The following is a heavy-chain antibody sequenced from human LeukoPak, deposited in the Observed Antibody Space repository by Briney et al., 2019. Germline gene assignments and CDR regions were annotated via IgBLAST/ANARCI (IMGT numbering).Heavy chain of an antibody. Sequence: GGSLRLSCAASGFTFSDYYMNWIRQAPGKGLEWVSCISSSGSTIYYADSVRGRFTISKDNAKNTVYLQMNNLRAEDTAVYYCVSFYETYWGRGTLVTVSS. CDR1: GFTFSDYY. J-gene: IGHJ4*02. V-gene: IGHV3-11*04. CDR2: ISSSGSTI. D-gene: IGHD2/OR15-2a*01. CDR3: VSFYETY.